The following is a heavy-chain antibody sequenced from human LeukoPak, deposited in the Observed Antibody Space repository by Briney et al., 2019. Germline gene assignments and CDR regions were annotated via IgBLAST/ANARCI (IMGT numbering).Heavy chain of an antibody. CDR3: ATEGFYY. CDR1: GAAFTKYG. J-gene: IGHJ4*02. CDR2: ISRSGDIT. V-gene: IGHV3-23*01. Sequence: PGGSLRLSCAASGAAFTKYGMKWVRQAAGAGLEYISGISRSGDITHYADSVKGRFTISRDNVQNTLYLLMNSLRADDTALYYCATEGFYYWGPGTQVTVSS.